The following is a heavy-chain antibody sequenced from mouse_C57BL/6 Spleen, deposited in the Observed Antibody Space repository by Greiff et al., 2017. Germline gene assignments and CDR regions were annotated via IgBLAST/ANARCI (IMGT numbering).Heavy chain of an antibody. CDR3: ARDYYGSSFEGFAY. V-gene: IGHV2-2*01. CDR1: GFSLTSYG. CDR2: IWSGGST. J-gene: IGHJ3*01. Sequence: VQLQQSGPGLVQPSQSLSITCTVSGFSLTSYGVHWVRQSPGKGLEWLGVIWSGGSTDYNAAFISRLSISKDNSKSQVFFKMNSLQADYTAIYYCARDYYGSSFEGFAYWGQGTLVTVSA. D-gene: IGHD1-1*01.